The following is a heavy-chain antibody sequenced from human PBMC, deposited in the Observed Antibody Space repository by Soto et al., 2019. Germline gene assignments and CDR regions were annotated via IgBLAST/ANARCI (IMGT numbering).Heavy chain of an antibody. CDR2: INCDGSET. CDR3: AADSAHYVTVHGDY. CDR1: GFTFTTHW. D-gene: IGHD3-10*02. V-gene: IGHV3-74*01. J-gene: IGHJ4*02. Sequence: EVQLVESGGGLVQPGGSLRLSCAASGFTFTTHWMHWVRQAPEKGLAWVAGINCDGSETTYADSVRGRITIFRDNAKNLLYLQQSILRVEATADYCCAADSAHYVTVHGDYWGQGTLVTVS.